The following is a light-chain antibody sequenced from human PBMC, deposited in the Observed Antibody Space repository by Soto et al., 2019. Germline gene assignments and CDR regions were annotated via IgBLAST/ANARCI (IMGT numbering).Light chain of an antibody. J-gene: IGLJ3*02. CDR3: QSYDISLSASV. CDR2: DNN. CDR1: SSNIGADYD. V-gene: IGLV1-40*01. Sequence: QSVLTQPPSVSGAPGQSVTISCTGSSSNIGADYDVHWYQQLPGTAPKLLIYDNNNRPSGVPDRFSGSKSGTSASLAITGLQAEDESDYYCQSYDISLSASVFGGGTKLTVL.